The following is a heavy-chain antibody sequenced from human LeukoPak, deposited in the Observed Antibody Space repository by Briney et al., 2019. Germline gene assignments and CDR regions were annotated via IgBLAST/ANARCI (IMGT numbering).Heavy chain of an antibody. J-gene: IGHJ4*02. CDR3: AKDLHVRGVMTPDY. Sequence: PGGSLRLSCAASGFTFSSYGMHWVRQAPGKGLEWVAVISYDEYNKYYADSVEGRFTISRENSKNTLYLQMNSLRHEDTAVYYCAKDLHVRGVMTPDYWGQGTLVTVSS. CDR2: ISYDEYNK. D-gene: IGHD3-10*01. CDR1: GFTFSSYG. V-gene: IGHV3-30*18.